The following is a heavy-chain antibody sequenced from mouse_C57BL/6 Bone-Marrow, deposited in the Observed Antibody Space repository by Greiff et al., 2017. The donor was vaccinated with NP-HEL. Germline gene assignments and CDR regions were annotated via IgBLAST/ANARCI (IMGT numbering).Heavy chain of an antibody. D-gene: IGHD4-1*01. Sequence: EVQRVESGGDLVKPGGSLKLSCAASGFTFSSYGMSWVRQTPDKRLEWVATISSGGSYTYYPDSVKGRFTISRDNAKNTLYLQMSILKSEDTAMYYCARTNSWFAYWGQGTLVTVSA. J-gene: IGHJ3*01. CDR3: ARTNSWFAY. V-gene: IGHV5-6*01. CDR1: GFTFSSYG. CDR2: ISSGGSYT.